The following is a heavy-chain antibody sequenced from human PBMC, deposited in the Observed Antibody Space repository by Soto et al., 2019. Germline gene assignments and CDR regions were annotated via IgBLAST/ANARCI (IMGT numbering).Heavy chain of an antibody. CDR3: AIQRGYYDSSGYYLSY. D-gene: IGHD3-22*01. Sequence: ASLKVPCKSSGYTFTGYYIHCVRQAPGQGLEWMGWINPNSGGTNYAQKFQGWVTMTRDTSISTAYMELSRLRSDDTAVYYCAIQRGYYDSSGYYLSYWGQGTMVNVSS. CDR2: INPNSGGT. J-gene: IGHJ4*02. V-gene: IGHV1-2*04. CDR1: GYTFTGYY.